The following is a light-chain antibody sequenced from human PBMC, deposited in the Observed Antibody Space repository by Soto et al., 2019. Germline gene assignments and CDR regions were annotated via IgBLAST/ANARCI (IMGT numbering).Light chain of an antibody. CDR2: DAY. J-gene: IGKJ2*02. Sequence: VLTQSPDTLSLSPGETATLSCRASQSVDRYVAWYQQKLGQAPRLLIYDAYTRGTGVAARFTGSGSATDFSHTATRLEPGDLAVYYGQQRAKWPSTFSPRTK. CDR1: QSVDRY. CDR3: QQRAKWPST. V-gene: IGKV3-11*01.